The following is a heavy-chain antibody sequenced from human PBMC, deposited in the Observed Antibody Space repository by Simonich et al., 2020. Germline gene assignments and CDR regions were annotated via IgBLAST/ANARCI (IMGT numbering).Heavy chain of an antibody. CDR2: INHSGST. V-gene: IGHV4-34*01. CDR3: ARGKGWKNAFDI. Sequence: QVQLQQWGAGLLKPSETLSLPCAVYGGSFSGYYWRWIRQPPGQGLEWIGEINHSGSTNYNPSLKSQVTISVDTSKNQFSLKLSSVTAADTAVYYCARGKGWKNAFDIWGQGTMVTVSS. CDR1: GGSFSGYY. D-gene: IGHD1-1*01. J-gene: IGHJ3*02.